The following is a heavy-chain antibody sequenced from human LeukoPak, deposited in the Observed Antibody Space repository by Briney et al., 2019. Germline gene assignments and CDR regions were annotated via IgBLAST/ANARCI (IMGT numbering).Heavy chain of an antibody. CDR1: GYTLTELS. CDR3: ATDPTFGELSR. D-gene: IGHD3-10*01. V-gene: IGHV1-24*01. J-gene: IGHJ4*02. CDR2: FDPEDGET. Sequence: VASVKVSCKVSGYTLTELSMHWVRQAPGKGLEWMGGFDPEDGETICAQKFQGRVTMTEDTSTDTAYMELSSLRSEDTAVYYCATDPTFGELSRWGQGTLVTVSS.